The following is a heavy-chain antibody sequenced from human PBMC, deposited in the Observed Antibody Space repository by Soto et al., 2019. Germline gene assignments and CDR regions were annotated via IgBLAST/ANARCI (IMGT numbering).Heavy chain of an antibody. J-gene: IGHJ1*01. V-gene: IGHV4-59*01. CDR1: GGSISSYY. CDR3: ARDGASIAAAGTFFQH. CDR2: IYYSGST. Sequence: KTSETLSLTCTVSGGSISSYYWSWIRQPPGKGLEWIGYIYYSGSTNYNPSLKSRVTISVDTSKNQFSLKLSSVTAADTAVYYCARDGASIAAAGTFFQHWGQGTLVTVSS. D-gene: IGHD6-13*01.